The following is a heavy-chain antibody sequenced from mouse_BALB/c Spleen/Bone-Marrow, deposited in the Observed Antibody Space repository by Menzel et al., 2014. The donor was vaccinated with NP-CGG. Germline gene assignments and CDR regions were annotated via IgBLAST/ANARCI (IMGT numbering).Heavy chain of an antibody. CDR3: VRQNYNYAWFAY. Sequence: EVQGVESGGGLVQPKGSLKLSCAASGFTFNTYAMNWVRQAPGKGLEWVARIRSKSNNYATYYADSVKDRFTISRDDSQSMLYLRMNNLKTEDTAMYYCVRQNYNYAWFAYWGQGTLVTVSA. D-gene: IGHD2-12*01. CDR2: IRSKSNNYAT. J-gene: IGHJ3*01. CDR1: GFTFNTYA. V-gene: IGHV10-1*02.